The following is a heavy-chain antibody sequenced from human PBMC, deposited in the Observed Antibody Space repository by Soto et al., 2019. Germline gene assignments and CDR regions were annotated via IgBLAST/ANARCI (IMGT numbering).Heavy chain of an antibody. CDR1: GGSINSYY. J-gene: IGHJ5*01. Sequence: QVQLQESGPGLVKPSETLSLTCTVSGGSINSYYWSWIRQPPGKGLEWIGYIYYTGSTNYNPSLKSRLTISVDTSNNPFSLKLTSVTAADTAVYFCARLSRSTGTTRGHWFDTWGHGTQVTVSS. D-gene: IGHD1-7*01. V-gene: IGHV4-59*08. CDR2: IYYTGST. CDR3: ARLSRSTGTTRGHWFDT.